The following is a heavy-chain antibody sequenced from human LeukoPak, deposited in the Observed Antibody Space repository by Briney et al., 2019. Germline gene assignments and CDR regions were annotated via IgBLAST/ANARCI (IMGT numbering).Heavy chain of an antibody. CDR2: VRYSGHT. CDR3: TRVEGSYYFDN. V-gene: IGHV4-39*07. D-gene: IGHD1-26*01. J-gene: IGHJ4*02. Sequence: PSETLSLTCNVSGDSISNSRYYWGWVRQPPGKGLGWIASVRYSGHTLYNPSVKSRVTISADTSKNQFSLKVMSVTAADTAVYYCTRVEGSYYFDNWGRGTLVTVSS. CDR1: GDSISNSRYY.